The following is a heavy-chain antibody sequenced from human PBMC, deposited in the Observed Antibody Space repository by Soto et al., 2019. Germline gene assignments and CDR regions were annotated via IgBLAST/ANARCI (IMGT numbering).Heavy chain of an antibody. V-gene: IGHV3-23*01. CDR3: AKGLGSGSYAASDS. Sequence: EVQLLESGGGVAHPGGSLRLACAASGFTFSNYALSWVRQAPGKGLEGVSAITGSGDRTYYADSVKGRFTVSRDNSKNTLSLEMNSLSAEDTALYYCAKGLGSGSYAASDSWGQGALVTVSS. J-gene: IGHJ5*01. CDR2: ITGSGDRT. D-gene: IGHD1-26*01. CDR1: GFTFSNYA.